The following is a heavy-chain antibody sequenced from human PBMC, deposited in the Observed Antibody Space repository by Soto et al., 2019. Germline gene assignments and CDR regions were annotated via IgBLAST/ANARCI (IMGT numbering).Heavy chain of an antibody. CDR1: GFTFSGYT. J-gene: IGHJ5*02. CDR2: ISATGGST. Sequence: VSLLLSCAASGFTFSGYTMSWVRQAPGKGLEWVSGISATGGSTYYADSVKGRFTFSRDNSKNTLYLQMNSLRAEDTAVYYCAKGFIRDCGGDCTVDTWGQGTLVTVSS. CDR3: AKGFIRDCGGDCTVDT. V-gene: IGHV3-23*01. D-gene: IGHD2-21*02.